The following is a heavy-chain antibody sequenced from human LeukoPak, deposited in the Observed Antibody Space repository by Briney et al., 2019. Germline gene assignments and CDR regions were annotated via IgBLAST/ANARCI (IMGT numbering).Heavy chain of an antibody. J-gene: IGHJ6*02. CDR1: GFAFGSYG. CDR3: TRGSVYGDSEYGMDV. V-gene: IGHV3-33*01. D-gene: IGHD4-17*01. Sequence: PGRSLRLSCAASGFAFGSYGMHWVRLAPGKGLEWVAGIWYDGSQKFYEDSVKGRLTVSRVNSKNTLYLQLNSLRAEDTAVYYCTRGSVYGDSEYGMDVWGRGTTVTVSS. CDR2: IWYDGSQK.